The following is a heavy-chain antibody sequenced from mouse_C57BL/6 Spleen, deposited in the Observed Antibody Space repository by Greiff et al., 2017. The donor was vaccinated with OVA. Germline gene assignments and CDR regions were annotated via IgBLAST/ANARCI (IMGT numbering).Heavy chain of an antibody. CDR1: GYTFTDYY. Sequence: QVQLQQSGAELVRPGASVKLSCKASGYTFTDYYINWVKQRPGQGLEWIARIYPGSGNTYYNEKFKGKATLTAEKSSSTAYMQLSSLTSEDSAVYFCARKDGSSSYYFDYWGKGTTLTVSS. CDR2: IYPGSGNT. J-gene: IGHJ2*01. D-gene: IGHD1-1*01. V-gene: IGHV1-76*01. CDR3: ARKDGSSSYYFDY.